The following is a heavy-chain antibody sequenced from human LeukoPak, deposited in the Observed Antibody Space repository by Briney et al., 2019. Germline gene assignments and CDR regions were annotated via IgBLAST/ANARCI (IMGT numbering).Heavy chain of an antibody. D-gene: IGHD3-10*01. CDR3: ARALHGEGSYPGFDS. J-gene: IGHJ5*01. CDR2: IYSSRNI. V-gene: IGHV4-59*12. Sequence: PSETLSLTCSVSGGYSTNYQWSWIRQSPEKGLEWIGYIYSSRNIKYNSSLKSRVTISVDTPKNQFSLKLSSVTAADTAVYYCARALHGEGSYPGFDSWGQGILVIVSS. CDR1: GGYSTNYQ.